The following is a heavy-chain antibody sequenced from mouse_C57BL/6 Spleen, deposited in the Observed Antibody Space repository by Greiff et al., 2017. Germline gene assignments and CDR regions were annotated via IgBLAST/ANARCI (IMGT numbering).Heavy chain of an antibody. CDR1: GFTFSSYA. D-gene: IGHD2-4*01. CDR2: ISDGGSYT. Sequence: EVHLVESGGGLVKPGGSPKLSCAASGFTFSSYAMSWVRQTPEKRLEWVATISDGGSYTYYPDNVKGRFTISRDNAKNNLYLQMSHLKSEDTAMYYCARDGDYDGGYYFDYWGQGTTLTVSS. J-gene: IGHJ2*01. CDR3: ARDGDYDGGYYFDY. V-gene: IGHV5-4*01.